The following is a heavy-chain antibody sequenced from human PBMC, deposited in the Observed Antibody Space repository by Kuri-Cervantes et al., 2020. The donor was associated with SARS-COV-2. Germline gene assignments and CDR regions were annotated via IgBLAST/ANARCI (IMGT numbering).Heavy chain of an antibody. CDR1: GFTVSSNY. J-gene: IGHJ4*02. CDR3: ARDSADFWSGPSDY. CDR2: IYSGGST. V-gene: IGHV3-53*01. Sequence: ETLSLTCAASGFTVSSNYMSWVRQAPGKGLEWVPVIYSGGSTYYADSVKGRFTIPRDNSKNTLYLQMNSLRAEDTAVYYCARDSADFWSGPSDYWGQGTLVTVSS. D-gene: IGHD3-3*01.